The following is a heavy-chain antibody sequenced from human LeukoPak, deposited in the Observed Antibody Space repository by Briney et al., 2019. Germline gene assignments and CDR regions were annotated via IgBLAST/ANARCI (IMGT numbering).Heavy chain of an antibody. Sequence: SQTLSLTCSVSGASITSAYNYWSWIRQPTGEGLEWIGRIYDGGTTDYNPSLGGRVTMSLDTSDNEFSLRLRYVTAADTAVYYCARNGAVTSFDYWGQGILVTVS. CDR3: ARNGAVTSFDY. CDR1: GASITSAYNY. CDR2: IYDGGTT. D-gene: IGHD3-3*01. J-gene: IGHJ4*02. V-gene: IGHV4-61*02.